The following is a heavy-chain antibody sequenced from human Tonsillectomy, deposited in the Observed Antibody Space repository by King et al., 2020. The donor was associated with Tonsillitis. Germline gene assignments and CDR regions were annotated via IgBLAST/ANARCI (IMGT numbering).Heavy chain of an antibody. V-gene: IGHV3-23*04. CDR3: AKVMSTAMVYYFDY. Sequence: VQLVESGGGLVQPGGSLRLSCAASGFTFSSSAMTWVRQAPGKGLEWVSGISGSGGRTNYADSVKGRFTISRDNSKNTLYLQMNILGAEDTALYYCAKVMSTAMVYYFDYWGQGTLVTVSS. CDR1: GFTFSSSA. CDR2: ISGSGGRT. J-gene: IGHJ4*02. D-gene: IGHD5-18*01.